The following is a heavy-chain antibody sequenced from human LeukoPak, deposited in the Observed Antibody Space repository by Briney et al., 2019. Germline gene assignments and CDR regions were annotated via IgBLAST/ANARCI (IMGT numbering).Heavy chain of an antibody. CDR3: AREAETTLNWFDP. CDR1: GYTFSGYY. D-gene: IGHD1-1*01. Sequence: GASVKVSCKASGYTFSGYYMHWVRQAPGQGLEWMGWINPNSGGTKYAQKFQGRVTMTRDTSISTAYMELSRLRSDGTAVYYCAREAETTLNWFDPWGQGTLVTVSS. V-gene: IGHV1-2*02. J-gene: IGHJ5*02. CDR2: INPNSGGT.